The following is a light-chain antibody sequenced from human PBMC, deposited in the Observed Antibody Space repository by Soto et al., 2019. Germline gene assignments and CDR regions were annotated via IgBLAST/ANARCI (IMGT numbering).Light chain of an antibody. CDR2: GAS. Sequence: IVMNQSLATLSVSPEERATLTCRASQSVSSNLAWYQQKPGQAPRLLIYGASTRATGIPARFSGSGSGTEFTLTISSLQSEDFAVYYCQQYTSWLLETFGPVAKVAIK. CDR3: QQYTSWLLET. CDR1: QSVSSN. J-gene: IGKJ3*01. V-gene: IGKV3-15*01.